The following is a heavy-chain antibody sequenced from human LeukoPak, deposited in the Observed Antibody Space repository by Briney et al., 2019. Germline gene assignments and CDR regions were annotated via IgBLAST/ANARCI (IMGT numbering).Heavy chain of an antibody. D-gene: IGHD6-19*01. CDR2: INHSGRT. V-gene: IGHV4-34*01. J-gene: IGHJ4*02. CDR3: ARGRESSGWDFDY. CDR1: GGSFSGYY. Sequence: SETLSLTCAVYGGSFSGYYWSCSRQRPGKGLEWSGAINHSGRTTYHPSIKSRVTLSVDTSKSPFSLKLSSVAAADTAVYYCARGRESSGWDFDYWGQGNLVTVSP.